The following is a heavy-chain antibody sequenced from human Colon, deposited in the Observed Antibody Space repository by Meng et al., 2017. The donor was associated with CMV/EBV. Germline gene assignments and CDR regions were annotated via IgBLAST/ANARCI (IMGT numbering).Heavy chain of an antibody. CDR2: ISSGSRSM. V-gene: IGHV3-11*04. J-gene: IGHJ6*02. CDR1: GLTFTDFY. CDR3: ARYSGSYYYYSGLDV. D-gene: IGHD1-26*01. Sequence: GESLKISCAASGLTFTDFYMTWLRQAPGKGLEWISTISSGSRSMDYADSVQGRITIYRDNARNIVYLQMNSLRVEDTAVYYCARYSGSYYYYSGLDVWGQGTTVTVSS.